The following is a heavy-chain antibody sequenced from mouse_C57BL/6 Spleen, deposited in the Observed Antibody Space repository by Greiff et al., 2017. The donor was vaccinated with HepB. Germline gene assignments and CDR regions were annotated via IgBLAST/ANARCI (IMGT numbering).Heavy chain of an antibody. V-gene: IGHV1-15*01. D-gene: IGHD2-1*01. CDR1: GYTFTDYE. CDR3: TKIYYGNYVRYFDV. Sequence: VQLQQSGAELVRPGASVTLSCKASGYTFTDYEMHWVKQTPVHGLEWIGTIDPETGGTAYNQKFKGKAILTADKSSSTAYIELRSLTSEDSAVYYCTKIYYGNYVRYFDVWGTGTTVTVSS. J-gene: IGHJ1*03. CDR2: IDPETGGT.